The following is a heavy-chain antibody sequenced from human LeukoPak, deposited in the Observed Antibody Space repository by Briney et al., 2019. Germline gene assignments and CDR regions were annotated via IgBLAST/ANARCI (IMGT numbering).Heavy chain of an antibody. Sequence: ASVKVSCKAAGYTFINSDINWVGHATGQGLEWMEWMNPSSGYTGYAQKFQGRVTMTRDASISTAYMELSSLRSEDTAVYFCARMRGYSLGYWYLDLWGRGTLVTVSS. CDR2: MNPSSGYT. CDR1: GYTFINSD. V-gene: IGHV1-8*01. CDR3: ARMRGYSLGYWYLDL. J-gene: IGHJ2*01. D-gene: IGHD5-18*01.